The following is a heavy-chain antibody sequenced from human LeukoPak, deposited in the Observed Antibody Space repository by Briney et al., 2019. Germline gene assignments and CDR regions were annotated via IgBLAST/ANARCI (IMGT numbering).Heavy chain of an antibody. CDR2: ISGSVGST. CDR3: AKTGYSSGWWGDFQH. CDR1: GFTFSSYA. J-gene: IGHJ1*01. Sequence: PGGSLRLSCAASGFTFSSYAMSWGRQAPGEGLEWVSAISGSVGSTYYADSVKGRFTISRDNSKNTLYLQMNSLRAEDTAVYYCAKTGYSSGWWGDFQHWGQGTLVTVSS. D-gene: IGHD6-19*01. V-gene: IGHV3-23*01.